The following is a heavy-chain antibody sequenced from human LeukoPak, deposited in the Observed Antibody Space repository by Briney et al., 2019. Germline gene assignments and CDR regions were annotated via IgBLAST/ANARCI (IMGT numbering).Heavy chain of an antibody. CDR2: IKQDGSKK. CDR1: GLPFSSYW. D-gene: IGHD5-24*01. V-gene: IGHV3-7*04. J-gene: IGHJ4*02. CDR3: TRVGYIDEGIDY. Sequence: GGSMRLSCVASGLPFSSYWMTWVRQAPGKGLEWVANIKQDGSKKSYVDSVKGRFTISRDNAKDSLYLQMNSLRAEDTAIYYCTRVGYIDEGIDYWGQGTLVTVSS.